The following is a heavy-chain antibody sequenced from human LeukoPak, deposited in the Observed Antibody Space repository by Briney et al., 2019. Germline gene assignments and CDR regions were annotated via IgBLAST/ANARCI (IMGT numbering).Heavy chain of an antibody. CDR2: ISDSGGST. CDR3: GRPVPVAGRRGYYFDY. J-gene: IGHJ4*02. D-gene: IGHD6-19*01. Sequence: GGSLRLSYAASGFTFSIYAMSWVRQPPGNGLEWVSSISDSGGSTQYAGSVKSRFTISRDNSRSTLYLQMNSLRAEDTAVYYCGRPVPVAGRRGYYFDYWGQGTLVTVSS. V-gene: IGHV3-23*01. CDR1: GFTFSIYA.